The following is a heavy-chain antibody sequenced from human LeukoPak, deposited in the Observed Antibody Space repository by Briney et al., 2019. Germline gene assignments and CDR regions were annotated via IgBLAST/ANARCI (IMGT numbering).Heavy chain of an antibody. Sequence: GGSLRLSCAASGFTFSSYSMNWVRQAPGKGLEWVSYISSSSSTIYYADSVKGRFTISRDNAKNSLYLQVNSLRAEDTAVYYCAKDRVAYSSSWYGLFDYWGQGTLVTVSS. CDR1: GFTFSSYS. J-gene: IGHJ4*02. CDR2: ISSSSSTI. CDR3: AKDRVAYSSSWYGLFDY. D-gene: IGHD6-13*01. V-gene: IGHV3-48*01.